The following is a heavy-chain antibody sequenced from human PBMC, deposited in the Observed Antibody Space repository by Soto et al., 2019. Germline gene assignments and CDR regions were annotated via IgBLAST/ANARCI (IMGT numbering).Heavy chain of an antibody. V-gene: IGHV3-30*13. CDR2: IFPNGRDK. Sequence: QVQLVQSGGGVVQPGRSLRLSCAASGFNFNTYFMHWVRQAPGKGLEWVAMIFPNGRDKEYADAVKGRFTISRDNSNNRTYLQMDSLRPEETDVYYCARDDEPGSNCDLAYWGQGALVTVSS. J-gene: IGHJ4*02. D-gene: IGHD1-26*01. CDR1: GFNFNTYF. CDR3: ARDDEPGSNCDLAY.